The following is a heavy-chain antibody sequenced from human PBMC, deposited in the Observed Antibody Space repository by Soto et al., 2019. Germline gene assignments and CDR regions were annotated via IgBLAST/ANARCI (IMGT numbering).Heavy chain of an antibody. CDR3: VKYLGKGAGNADFDS. D-gene: IGHD1-1*01. Sequence: ASVKVSCKASGDTFTANYIHWVRQAPGQGFECMGWINAKSGDTNYPQKFQGRVTMTRDTSLSTVYMTLTRMTSDDTDGYYCVKYLGKGAGNADFDSWGQGTLVTVSS. CDR1: GDTFTANY. J-gene: IGHJ4*02. CDR2: INAKSGDT. V-gene: IGHV1-2*02.